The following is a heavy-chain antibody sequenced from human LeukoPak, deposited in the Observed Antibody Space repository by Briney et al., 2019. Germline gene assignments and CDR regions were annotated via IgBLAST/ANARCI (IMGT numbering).Heavy chain of an antibody. CDR2: IHYSGST. CDR1: GGSISYY. V-gene: IGHV4-59*01. Sequence: SETLSLTRTVSGGSISYYWSWIRQPPGKGLEWIGYIHYSGSTNYNPSLKSRVTISLDTSENQFSLKLSSVTAVDTAVYYCARSDPAVGYLSDNWGQGTLVTVSS. CDR3: ARSDPAVGYLSDN. J-gene: IGHJ4*02. D-gene: IGHD5-12*01.